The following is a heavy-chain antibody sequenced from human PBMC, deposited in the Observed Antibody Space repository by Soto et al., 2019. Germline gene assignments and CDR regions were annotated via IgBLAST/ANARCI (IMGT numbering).Heavy chain of an antibody. CDR2: ISAYNGNT. CDR1: GYTFTSYG. J-gene: IGHJ6*02. V-gene: IGHV1-18*01. D-gene: IGHD3-22*01. CDR3: ARWKDSSGLGYYYYGMDV. Sequence: ASVKVSCKASGYTFTSYGISWVRQAPGQGLEWMGWISAYNGNTNYAQKLQGRVTMTTDTSTSTAYMELRSLRSDDTAVYYCARWKDSSGLGYYYYGMDVWGQGTTVNVS.